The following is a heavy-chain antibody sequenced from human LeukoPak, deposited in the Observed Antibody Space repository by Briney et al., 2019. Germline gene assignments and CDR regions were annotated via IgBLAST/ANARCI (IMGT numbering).Heavy chain of an antibody. V-gene: IGHV1-2*02. CDR1: GYTFTGYY. CDR2: INPNSGGT. D-gene: IGHD6-13*01. CDR3: ARDDSSRSQYYYYYGMDV. J-gene: IGHJ6*02. Sequence: ASVKVSCKASGYTFTGYYMHWVRQAPGQGLEWMGWINPNSGGTNYAQKFQGRVTMTRDTSISTAYMELSRLRSDDTAVYYCARDDSSRSQYYYYYGMDVWGQGTTVTVSS.